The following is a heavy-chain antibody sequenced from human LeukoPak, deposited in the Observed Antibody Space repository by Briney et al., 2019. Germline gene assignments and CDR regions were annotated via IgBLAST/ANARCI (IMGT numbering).Heavy chain of an antibody. CDR3: ARDERYSGYDSPKVYYYGMDV. V-gene: IGHV3-33*08. CDR1: GFTFSNYA. D-gene: IGHD5-12*01. J-gene: IGHJ6*02. CDR2: IWYDGSNK. Sequence: PGGSLRLSCAASGFTFSNYAMSWVRQTPGKGREWVAVIWYDGSNKYYADSVKGRFTISRDNSKNTLYLQMNSLRAEDTAVYYCARDERYSGYDSPKVYYYGMDVWGQGTTVTVSS.